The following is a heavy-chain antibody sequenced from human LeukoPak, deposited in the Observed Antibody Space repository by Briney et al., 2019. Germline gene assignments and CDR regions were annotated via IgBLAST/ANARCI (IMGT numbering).Heavy chain of an antibody. J-gene: IGHJ4*02. CDR3: ARRRVGYYDSSGTAWYFDY. CDR2: IYYSGST. D-gene: IGHD3-22*01. Sequence: SETLSLTCTVSGGSISSSSYYWGWIRQLPGKGLEWIGSIYYSGSTYYNPSLKSRVTISVDTSKNQFPLKLSSVTAADTAVYYCARRRVGYYDSSGTAWYFDYWGQGTLVTVSS. CDR1: GGSISSSSYY. V-gene: IGHV4-39*01.